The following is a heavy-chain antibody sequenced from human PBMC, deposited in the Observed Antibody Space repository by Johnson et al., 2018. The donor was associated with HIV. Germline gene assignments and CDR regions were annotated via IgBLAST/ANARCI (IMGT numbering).Heavy chain of an antibody. D-gene: IGHD1-26*01. V-gene: IGHV3-30*04. J-gene: IGHJ3*01. CDR3: AREGVSGSYYDAFDL. CDR2: ISSDESNK. CDR1: GFTFSTYA. Sequence: QVLLVESGGGLVQPGRSLRLSCAASGFTFSTYAMHWVRQAPGKGLEWVAVISSDESNKYYADSVKGRFPISRDNSKNTLFLQMDSLRADDTAVYYCAREGVSGSYYDAFDLWGQGTMVTVSS.